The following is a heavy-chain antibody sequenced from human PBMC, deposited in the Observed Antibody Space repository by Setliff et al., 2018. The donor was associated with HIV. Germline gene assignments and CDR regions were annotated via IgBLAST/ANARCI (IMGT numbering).Heavy chain of an antibody. V-gene: IGHV3-30*04. Sequence: GGSLRLSCAASGFTFRSYAMHWVRQAPGKGLEWVADISHDGSIEDYADSVRGRFTISRDNSKSAVYLQMNSLRPEDTALYYCVRDQLRWPERWDFDFWGQGTLVTVSS. CDR2: ISHDGSIE. CDR3: VRDQLRWPERWDFDF. D-gene: IGHD1-26*01. CDR1: GFTFRSYA. J-gene: IGHJ4*02.